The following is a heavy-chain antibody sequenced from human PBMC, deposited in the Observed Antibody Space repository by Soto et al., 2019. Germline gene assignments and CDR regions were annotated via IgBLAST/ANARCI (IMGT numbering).Heavy chain of an antibody. D-gene: IGHD4-17*01. J-gene: IGHJ4*02. CDR3: ATTYYGDYLYYFDY. Sequence: SETLSLTCTVSGGTISSYYWSWIRQTPGKGLEWIGYIYYSGSTNYNPSLKSRVTISVDTSKNQFSLKLSSVTAADTAVYYCATTYYGDYLYYFDYWGQGTLVTVSS. CDR2: IYYSGST. V-gene: IGHV4-59*01. CDR1: GGTISSYY.